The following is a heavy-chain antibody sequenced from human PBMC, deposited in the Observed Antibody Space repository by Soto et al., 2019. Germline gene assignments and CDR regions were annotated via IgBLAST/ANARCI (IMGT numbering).Heavy chain of an antibody. CDR3: AIQEVLLWFREYSNWSAP. J-gene: IGHJ5*02. CDR2: IYHSGST. V-gene: IGHV4-30-2*04. Sequence: PGKGLEWIGYIYHSGSTYYNPSLKSRVTISVDTSKNQFSLKLSSVTAADTAVYYCAIQEVLLWFREYSNWSAPRLQGSLVIGTS. D-gene: IGHD3-10*01.